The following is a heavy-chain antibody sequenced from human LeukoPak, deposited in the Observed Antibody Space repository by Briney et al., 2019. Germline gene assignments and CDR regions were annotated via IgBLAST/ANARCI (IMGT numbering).Heavy chain of an antibody. CDR2: INPSGGST. CDR1: GYTFTSYY. Sequence: ASVKVSCKASGYTFTSYYMHWVRQAPGQGLEWMGIINPSGGSTSYAQKFQGRVTMTRDTSTSTVYMELSSLRSEDTAVYYCASISRDGYNPGPYYYYYYMDVWGKGTTVTVSS. J-gene: IGHJ6*03. CDR3: ASISRDGYNPGPYYYYYYMDV. V-gene: IGHV1-46*01. D-gene: IGHD5-24*01.